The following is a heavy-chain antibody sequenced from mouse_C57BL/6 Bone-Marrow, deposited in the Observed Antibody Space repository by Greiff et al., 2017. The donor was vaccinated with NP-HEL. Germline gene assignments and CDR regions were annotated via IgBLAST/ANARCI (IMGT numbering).Heavy chain of an antibody. D-gene: IGHD4-1*01. Sequence: VQLQQSGPELVKPGASVKMSCKASGYTFTDYYMHWVKQKPGKGLAWIGEIYPGSGNTYYNEKFKGKATLTADTSSSTAYMQLSSLTSEDSAVYFCARKLGPYYFDYWGQGTTLTVSS. CDR1: YTFTDYYM. CDR3: RKLGPYYFDY. V-gene: IGHV1-83*01. J-gene: IGHJ2*01. CDR2: YPGSGNTY.